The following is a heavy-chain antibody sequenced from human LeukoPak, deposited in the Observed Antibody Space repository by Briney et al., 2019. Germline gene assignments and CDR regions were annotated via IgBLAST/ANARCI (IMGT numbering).Heavy chain of an antibody. Sequence: SETLSLTCTVSGGSISSYYWSWIRQPPGKGLEWIGYIYYSGSTNYNPSLKSRVTISVDTSKNQFSLKLSSVTAADTAVYYCARGRDNYYDSSGYGRRDYYYYYMDVWGKGTTVTVSS. D-gene: IGHD3-22*01. J-gene: IGHJ6*03. CDR1: GGSISSYY. CDR3: ARGRDNYYDSSGYGRRDYYYYYMDV. V-gene: IGHV4-59*12. CDR2: IYYSGST.